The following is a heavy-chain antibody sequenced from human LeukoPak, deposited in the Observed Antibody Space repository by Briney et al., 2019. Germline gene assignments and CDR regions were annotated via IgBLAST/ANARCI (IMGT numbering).Heavy chain of an antibody. CDR2: MNPNSGGT. J-gene: IGHJ4*02. D-gene: IGHD6-6*01. Sequence: ASVKVSCKASGYTFTTYDINWVRQAPGQGLEWVAWMNPNSGGTVYAQNFQGRVTLARDTSIGTAYMELNSLTSEDTAVYYCARDRIAARFDYWGQGALVTVSS. CDR3: ARDRIAARFDY. V-gene: IGHV1-8*01. CDR1: GYTFTTYD.